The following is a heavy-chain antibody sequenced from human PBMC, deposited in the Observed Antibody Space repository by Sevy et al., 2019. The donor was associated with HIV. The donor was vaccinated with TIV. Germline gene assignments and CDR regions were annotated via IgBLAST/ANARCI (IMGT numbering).Heavy chain of an antibody. CDR3: ARDGPSGSYFNGAFDI. J-gene: IGHJ3*02. CDR2: IYSGGST. V-gene: IGHV3-53*01. CDR1: GFTVSSNY. Sequence: GGSLRLSCAASGFTVSSNYMSWVRQAPGKGLEWVSVIYSGGSTYYADSVKGRFTISRDNSKNTLYLQMNSLRADDTAVYYCARDGPSGSYFNGAFDIWGQGTMVTVSS. D-gene: IGHD1-26*01.